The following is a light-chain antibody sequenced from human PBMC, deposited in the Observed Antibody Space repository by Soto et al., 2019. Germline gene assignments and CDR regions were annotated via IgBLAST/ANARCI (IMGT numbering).Light chain of an antibody. CDR3: SSHTISSALQV. J-gene: IGLJ1*01. CDR2: GVS. CDR1: SSDVGGYNY. V-gene: IGLV2-14*01. Sequence: QSVLTQPASVSGSPGQSITISCTGTSSDVGGYNYVSWYQQHPGKAPKLMIYGVSNRPSGVSNRFSGSKSGNTASLTISGLQADDEADYYCSSHTISSALQVFGNGTKVTVL.